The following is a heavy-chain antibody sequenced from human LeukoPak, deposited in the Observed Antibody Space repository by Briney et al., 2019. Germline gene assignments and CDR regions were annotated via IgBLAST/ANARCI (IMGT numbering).Heavy chain of an antibody. J-gene: IGHJ4*02. D-gene: IGHD4-17*01. CDR2: ISGSSAYT. CDR1: GFTFSDYY. V-gene: IGHV3-11*06. Sequence: PGGSLRLSCAASGFTFSDYYMSWIRQAPGKGLEWLSYISGSSAYTKYADSVKGRFTISRDNAKNSLYLQMNSLRAEDTAVYYCASTFYGDSPPYWGQGTLVTVSS. CDR3: ASTFYGDSPPY.